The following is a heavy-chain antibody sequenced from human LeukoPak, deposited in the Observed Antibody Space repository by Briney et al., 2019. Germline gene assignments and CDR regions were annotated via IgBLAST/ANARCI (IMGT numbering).Heavy chain of an antibody. CDR1: GYSISSGYY. D-gene: IGHD3-3*01. J-gene: IGHJ6*03. V-gene: IGHV4-38-2*02. Sequence: SETLSLTCTVSGYSISSGYYWGWIRQPPGRGLDWIGRIYHSGSTYYNPSLKSRVTISVDTSKNQYSLKLSSVTAADTAVYYCAREFMSGYYYYYYYMDVWGKGTTVTVSS. CDR2: IYHSGST. CDR3: AREFMSGYYYYYYYMDV.